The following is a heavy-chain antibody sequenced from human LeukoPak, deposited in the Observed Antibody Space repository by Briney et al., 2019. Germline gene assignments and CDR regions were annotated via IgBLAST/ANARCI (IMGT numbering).Heavy chain of an antibody. V-gene: IGHV1-2*02. CDR1: GYTFTGYY. D-gene: IGHD6-19*01. Sequence: ASVKVSCKASGYTFTGYYMHWVRQAPGQGLEWVGWINPKSGGTNYAQKFQGRVTMTSDTSITTVYMELSRLRSGDTAVYYCARRVFSGWGYYFDYWGQGTLVTVSS. J-gene: IGHJ4*02. CDR2: INPKSGGT. CDR3: ARRVFSGWGYYFDY.